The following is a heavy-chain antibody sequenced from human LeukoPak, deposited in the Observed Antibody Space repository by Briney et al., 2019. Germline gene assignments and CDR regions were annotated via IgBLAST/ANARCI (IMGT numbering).Heavy chain of an antibody. D-gene: IGHD4/OR15-4a*01. CDR1: GGSISSGGDY. CDR3: ARAAWRGTNSHDAFDI. J-gene: IGHJ3*02. CDR2: IYYSGTT. Sequence: SQTLSLTCTVSGGSISSGGDYWSWIRQHPGKRLEWIGYIYYSGTTYYNPSLRSRITISVDTSKSQFSLNLSSVTAADTAVYYCARAAWRGTNSHDAFDIWGQGTMVAVSS. V-gene: IGHV4-31*03.